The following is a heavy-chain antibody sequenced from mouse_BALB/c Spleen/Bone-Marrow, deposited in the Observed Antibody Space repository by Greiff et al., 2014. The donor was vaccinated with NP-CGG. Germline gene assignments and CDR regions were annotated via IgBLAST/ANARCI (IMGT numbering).Heavy chain of an antibody. D-gene: IGHD4-1*01. V-gene: IGHV5-17*02. J-gene: IGHJ1*03. CDR2: ISSGSSTI. CDR3: ARWGMWERWYLDV. Sequence: VQLKESGGGLVQPGGSRKLSCAASGFTFSSFGMYWVRQAPEKGLEWVAYISSGSSTIYYAATVKGRFTISRDNPKNTLFLQMTSRRSEDRAMYYCARWGMWERWYLDVWGTGPTV. CDR1: GFTFSSFG.